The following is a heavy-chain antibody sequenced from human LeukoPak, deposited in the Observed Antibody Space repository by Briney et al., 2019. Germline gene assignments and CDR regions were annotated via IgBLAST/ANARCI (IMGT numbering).Heavy chain of an antibody. D-gene: IGHD1-26*01. J-gene: IGHJ4*02. CDR2: IWGSGSNT. V-gene: IGHV3-11*01. CDR3: ARGPSGSYDY. Sequence: GGSLSLSCAASGFTFSDYYMSWIRQAPGKGLEWVAYIWGSGSNTYYADSVKGRFTISRDNVNNSLYLQMNSLRAEDTAVYYCARGPSGSYDYWGQGTLVTVSS. CDR1: GFTFSDYY.